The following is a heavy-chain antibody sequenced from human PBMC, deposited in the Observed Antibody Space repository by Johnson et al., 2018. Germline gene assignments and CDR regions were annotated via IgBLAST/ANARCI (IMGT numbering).Heavy chain of an antibody. CDR1: GFTFDDYA. Sequence: VQLVESGGGLVKPGGSLRLSCAASGFTFDDYAMHWVRQAPGKGLEWVSGISWNSGSIGYADSVKGRFTISRDNAKNSLYLQMNSLRAEDTALYYCAKAEGLHIYYYYMDVWGKGTTVTVSS. CDR2: ISWNSGSI. D-gene: IGHD5-24*01. V-gene: IGHV3-9*01. CDR3: AKAEGLHIYYYYMDV. J-gene: IGHJ6*03.